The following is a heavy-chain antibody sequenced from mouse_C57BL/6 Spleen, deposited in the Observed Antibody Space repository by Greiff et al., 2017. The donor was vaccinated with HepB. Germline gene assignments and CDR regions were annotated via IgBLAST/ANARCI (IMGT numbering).Heavy chain of an antibody. CDR2: IDPSDSYT. CDR1: GYTFTSYW. D-gene: IGHD3-3*01. CDR3: ARGLGAMDY. J-gene: IGHJ4*01. V-gene: IGHV1-69*01. Sequence: QVQLKQPGAELVMPGASVKLSCKASGYTFTSYWMHWVKQRPGQGLEWIGEIDPSDSYTNYNQKFKGKSTLTVDKSSSTAYMQLSSLTSEDSAVYYCARGLGAMDYWGQGTSVTGSS.